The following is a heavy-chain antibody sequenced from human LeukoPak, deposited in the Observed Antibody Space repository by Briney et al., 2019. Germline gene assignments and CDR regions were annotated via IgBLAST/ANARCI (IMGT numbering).Heavy chain of an antibody. D-gene: IGHD6-13*01. CDR3: AREGIAAVGEH. CDR2: ITSSGGTI. V-gene: IGHV3-48*04. J-gene: IGHJ1*01. CDR1: GFTFSSYS. Sequence: PGGSLRLSCVASGFTFSSYSMNWVRQAPGKGLEWVSYITSSGGTIYYADSVKGRFTISRDNAKNSLYLQMRSLRAEDTAVYYCAREGIAAVGEHWGQGTLVTVSS.